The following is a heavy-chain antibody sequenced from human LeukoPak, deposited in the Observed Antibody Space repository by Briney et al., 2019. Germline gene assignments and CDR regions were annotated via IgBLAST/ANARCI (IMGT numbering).Heavy chain of an antibody. CDR1: GYTFTGYY. J-gene: IGHJ5*02. D-gene: IGHD2-2*01. CDR3: ARDLGYCSSTSCSYLNWFDP. CDR2: INPNSGGT. V-gene: IGHV1-2*02. Sequence: ASVKVSCKASGYTFTGYYMHWVRQAPGQGLEWMGWINPNSGGTNYAQKFQGRVTMTRDTSISTAYMELSRLRSDDTAVYYCARDLGYCSSTSCSYLNWFDPWGQGTPVPSPQ.